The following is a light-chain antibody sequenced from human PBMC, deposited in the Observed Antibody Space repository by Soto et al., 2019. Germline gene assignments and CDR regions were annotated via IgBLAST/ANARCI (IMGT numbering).Light chain of an antibody. CDR1: QSVSSSY. CDR2: DAS. V-gene: IGKV3D-20*01. Sequence: EIVMTHSPATLSLSPGERATLSFGASQSVSSSYVAWYQHRPGLAPRLLIHDASSRATGIPDRFSGTKSGTVFTLTIRRLEPEDAAVYYCQKYGSSPINFGQGTRLEIK. CDR3: QKYGSSPIN. J-gene: IGKJ5*01.